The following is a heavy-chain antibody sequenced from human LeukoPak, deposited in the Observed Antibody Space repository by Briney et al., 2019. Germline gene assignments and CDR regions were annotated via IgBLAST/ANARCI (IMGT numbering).Heavy chain of an antibody. CDR1: GFTFSSYA. Sequence: PGGSLRLSCAASGFTFSSYAMHWVRQAPGKGLEWVAVISYDGSNKYYADSVKGRFTISGDNSKNTLYLQMNSLRAEDTAVYYCARGDWGIVVVVAASAAFDIWGQGTMVTVSS. CDR2: ISYDGSNK. CDR3: ARGDWGIVVVVAASAAFDI. J-gene: IGHJ3*02. V-gene: IGHV3-30*04. D-gene: IGHD2-15*01.